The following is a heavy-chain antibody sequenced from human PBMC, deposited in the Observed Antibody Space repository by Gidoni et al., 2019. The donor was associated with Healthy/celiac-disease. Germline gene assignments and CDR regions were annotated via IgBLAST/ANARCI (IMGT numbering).Heavy chain of an antibody. Sequence: QVQLVQSGAEVKKPGASVKVSCKASGYTFTGYYMHWVRQAPGQGLEWMGWINPNSGGTNYAQKFQGWVTMTRDTSISTAYMELSRLRSDDTAVYYCARARASGSYYGDYGMDVWGQGTTVTVSS. V-gene: IGHV1-2*04. D-gene: IGHD1-26*01. CDR2: INPNSGGT. CDR1: GYTFTGYY. J-gene: IGHJ6*02. CDR3: ARARASGSYYGDYGMDV.